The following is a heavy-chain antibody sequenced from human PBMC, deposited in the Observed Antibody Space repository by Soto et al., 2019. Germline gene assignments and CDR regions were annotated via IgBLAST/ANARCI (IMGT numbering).Heavy chain of an antibody. CDR2: IYYSGST. J-gene: IGHJ4*02. CDR1: SISSSSYY. CDR3: ARRTRAAGLPYYFDY. V-gene: IGHV4-39*01. Sequence: SISSSSYYWGWIRQPPGKGLEWIGSIYYSGSTYYNPSLKSRVTISVDTSKNQFSLKLSSVTAADTAVYYCARRTRAAGLPYYFDYWGPGTLVTVSS. D-gene: IGHD5-12*01.